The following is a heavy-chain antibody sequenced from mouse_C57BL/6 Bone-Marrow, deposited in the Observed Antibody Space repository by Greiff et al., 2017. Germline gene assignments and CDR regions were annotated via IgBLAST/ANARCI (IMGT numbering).Heavy chain of an antibody. CDR2: IYYSGTI. CDR1: GISITTGNYR. J-gene: IGHJ1*03. Sequence: EVKLVESGPGLVKPSQTVFLTCTVTGISITTGNYRWSWIRQFPGNKLEWIGYIYYSGTITYNPSLTSRTTITRDTPKNQFFLEMNSLTAEDTATYYCARENYGSSYHWYFDVWGTGTTVTVSS. D-gene: IGHD1-1*01. V-gene: IGHV3-5*01. CDR3: ARENYGSSYHWYFDV.